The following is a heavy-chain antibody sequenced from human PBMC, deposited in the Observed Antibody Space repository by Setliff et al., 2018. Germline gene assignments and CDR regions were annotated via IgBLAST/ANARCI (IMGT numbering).Heavy chain of an antibody. CDR2: IQKSGGT. CDR1: GVSISSYY. Sequence: SETLSLTCNVSGVSISSYYWSWIRQPPGKGLESIGYIQKSGGTNYNPALKSRVTISVDTSTNQFSLRLSSVTAADTATYYCARDMGQPYYFESWGLGTLVTVSS. V-gene: IGHV4-59*12. D-gene: IGHD1-1*01. J-gene: IGHJ4*02. CDR3: ARDMGQPYYFES.